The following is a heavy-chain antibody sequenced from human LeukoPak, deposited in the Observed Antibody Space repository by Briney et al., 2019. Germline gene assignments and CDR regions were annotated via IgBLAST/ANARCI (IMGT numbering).Heavy chain of an antibody. CDR3: ARVQDADMIVEDF. CDR1: GYSFTNYG. Sequence: ASVKVSCKTSGYSFTNYGISWVQQAPGKGLEWMGWVSGINGNTKYAQSLQGRVLMTTDTSTTTGHMELRSLRSDDTAVYFCARVQDADMIVEDFWGQGTLVIVSS. V-gene: IGHV1-18*01. CDR2: VSGINGNT. J-gene: IGHJ4*02. D-gene: IGHD3-22*01.